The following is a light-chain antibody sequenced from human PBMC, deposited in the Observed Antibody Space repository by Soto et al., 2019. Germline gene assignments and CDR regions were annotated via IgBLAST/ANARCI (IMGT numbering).Light chain of an antibody. CDR1: QSISSY. CDR3: QQSYSTPMYT. J-gene: IGKJ2*01. Sequence: DIQMTQSPSSLSASVGDRVTITCRASQSISSYLNWYQQKPGKAPKLLIYAASSLQSGVPSRFSGSGSGTDFTLTISSLQPEDFATYYCQQSYSTPMYTSGQGTKVDIK. V-gene: IGKV1-39*01. CDR2: AAS.